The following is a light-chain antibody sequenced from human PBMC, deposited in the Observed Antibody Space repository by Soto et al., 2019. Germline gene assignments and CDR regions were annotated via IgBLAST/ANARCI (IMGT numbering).Light chain of an antibody. CDR1: QSVSSN. V-gene: IGKV3-15*01. J-gene: IGKJ1*01. Sequence: EILMTHSPVTLPVAAGERATLSCRASQSVSSNLAWYQQKPGQAPSLLIHDAFTRATGIPARFSGTGSGTEFTLTISSLQSEDFALYYCQQYNDWPLTFGQGTKVDIK. CDR2: DAF. CDR3: QQYNDWPLT.